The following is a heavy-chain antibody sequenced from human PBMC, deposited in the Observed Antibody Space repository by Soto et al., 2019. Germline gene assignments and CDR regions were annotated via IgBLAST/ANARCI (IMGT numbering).Heavy chain of an antibody. J-gene: IGHJ4*02. CDR2: IYYSGST. CDR1: GGSISSSSYY. D-gene: IGHD2-21*02. V-gene: IGHV4-39*02. Sequence: PSETLSLTCTVSGGSISSSSYYWGWIRQPPGKGLEWIGSIYYSGSTYYNPSLKSRVTISVDTSKNQFSLKLSSVTAADTAVYYCARDKHIVVGTAIPYYFDYWGQGTLVTVSS. CDR3: ARDKHIVVGTAIPYYFDY.